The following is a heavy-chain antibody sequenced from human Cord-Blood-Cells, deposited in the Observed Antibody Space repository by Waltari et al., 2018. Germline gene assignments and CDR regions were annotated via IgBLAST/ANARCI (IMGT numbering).Heavy chain of an antibody. V-gene: IGHV4-39*01. CDR2: IYYSGST. D-gene: IGHD3-10*01. CDR1: GGSISSSSYY. Sequence: QLQLQESGPGLVKPSETLSLTCTVSGGSISSSSYYWGWIRQPPGKGLEWIGSIYYSGSTYYNPSLKSRVTISVDTSKNQCSLKLSSVTAADTAVYYCARLTYYYGSGSYYKGLFDYWGQGTLVTVSS. CDR3: ARLTYYYGSGSYYKGLFDY. J-gene: IGHJ4*02.